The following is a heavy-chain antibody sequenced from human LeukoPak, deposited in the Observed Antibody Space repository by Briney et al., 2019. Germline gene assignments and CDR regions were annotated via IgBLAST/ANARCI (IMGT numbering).Heavy chain of an antibody. J-gene: IGHJ5*02. CDR1: GFTFSSYA. CDR3: ASPPPDP. CDR2: INHSGST. V-gene: IGHV4-34*01. Sequence: GSLRLSCAASGFTFSSYAMSWIRQPPGKGLEWIGEINHSGSTNYNPSLKSRVTISVDTSKNQFSLKLSSVTAADTAVYYCASPPPDPWGQGTLVTVSS.